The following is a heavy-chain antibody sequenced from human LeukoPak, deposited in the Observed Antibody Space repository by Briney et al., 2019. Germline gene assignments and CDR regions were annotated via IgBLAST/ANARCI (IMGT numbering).Heavy chain of an antibody. V-gene: IGHV1-2*02. D-gene: IGHD6-13*01. CDR1: GYTFTGYY. J-gene: IGHJ4*02. CDR2: INPNSGGK. CDR3: ARDGLGSWSVDY. Sequence: ASVKVSCKASGYTFTGYYMHWVRQAPGQGLEWMGWINPNSGGKHFAQRFQGRVTMTRDTSISTAYMELSRLTSDDTAVYYCARDGLGSWSVDYWGQGTLVTVSS.